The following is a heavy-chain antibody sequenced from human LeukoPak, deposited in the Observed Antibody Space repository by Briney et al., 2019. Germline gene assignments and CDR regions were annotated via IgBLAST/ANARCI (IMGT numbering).Heavy chain of an antibody. V-gene: IGHV4-34*01. J-gene: IGHJ4*02. Sequence: PSETLSLTCAVYGGSFSGYHWSWIRQPPGKGLEWIGEINHSGSTNYNPSLKSRVTISVDTSKNQFSLKLSSVTAADTAVYYCAREGIVGATSTWGQGTLVTVSS. CDR3: AREGIVGATST. D-gene: IGHD1-26*01. CDR2: INHSGST. CDR1: GGSFSGYH.